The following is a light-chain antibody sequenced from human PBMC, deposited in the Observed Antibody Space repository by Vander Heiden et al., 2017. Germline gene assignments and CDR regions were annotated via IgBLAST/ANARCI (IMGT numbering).Light chain of an antibody. Sequence: SYELTQPHSVSVSPGQTARITCSGNALPKQYAYWYQQKPGQAPVLVIYKDSERPSGIPERFSGSSSGTTVTLTISRVQAEDEADYYCQSADSSGIYEVFGGGTKLTVL. V-gene: IGLV3-25*03. J-gene: IGLJ2*01. CDR1: ALPKQY. CDR3: QSADSSGIYEV. CDR2: KDS.